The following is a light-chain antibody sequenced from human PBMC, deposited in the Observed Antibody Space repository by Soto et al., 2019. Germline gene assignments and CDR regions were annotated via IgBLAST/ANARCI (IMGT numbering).Light chain of an antibody. V-gene: IGLV2-14*01. CDR2: EVT. J-gene: IGLJ3*02. CDR1: SSDVGAYNY. Sequence: QSALTQPASVSGSPGQSITISCTGTSSDVGAYNYVSWYRQHPGKAPKLMIYEVTNRPSGVSNRFSGSKSGSTASLTISGLQAEDEADYYCSSYTGSSTLVFGGGTQLTVL. CDR3: SSYTGSSTLV.